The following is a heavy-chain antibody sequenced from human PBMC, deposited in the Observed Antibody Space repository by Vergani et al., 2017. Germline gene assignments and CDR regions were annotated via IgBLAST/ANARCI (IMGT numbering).Heavy chain of an antibody. J-gene: IGHJ6*02. CDR3: ARDNKGAVAGTGYYYGMDV. CDR1: GFTVSSNY. D-gene: IGHD6-19*01. CDR2: IYSGGST. Sequence: EVQLVESGGGLIQPGGSLRLSCAASGFTVSSNYMSWVRPAPGKGLEWVSVIYSGGSTYYADSVKGRFTILRDNSKNTLYLQMNSLRAEDTAVYYCARDNKGAVAGTGYYYGMDVWGQGTTVTVSS. V-gene: IGHV3-53*01.